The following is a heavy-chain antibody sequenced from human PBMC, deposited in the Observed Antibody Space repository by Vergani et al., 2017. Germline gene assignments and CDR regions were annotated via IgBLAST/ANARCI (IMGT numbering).Heavy chain of an antibody. J-gene: IGHJ4*02. Sequence: QVQLQESGPGLVKPSQTLSLTCSVSGGSISSGSYYWSCIRQPAGKGLEWIGRMHTTGTTNYNPSLKSRATISVDTSKNQFSLNLSSVTAADTAVYYCAREATRSWDWGQGTLVTVSS. CDR1: GGSISSGSYY. CDR3: AREATRSWD. CDR2: MHTTGTT. D-gene: IGHD1-26*01. V-gene: IGHV4-61*02.